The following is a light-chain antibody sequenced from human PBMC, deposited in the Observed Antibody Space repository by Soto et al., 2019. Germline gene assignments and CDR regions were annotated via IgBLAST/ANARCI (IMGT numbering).Light chain of an antibody. J-gene: IGKJ4*01. CDR3: HQYNTYPLT. CDR1: QSISTW. Sequence: DIQMTQSPSTLSASVGDRVTITCRASQSISTWLAWYQQKPGKAPKLLIYKASSLEGGVPSRFSGSGSGTEFNITVSSLRPDDFATYYCHQYNTYPLTFGGGTTVEIK. V-gene: IGKV1-5*03. CDR2: KAS.